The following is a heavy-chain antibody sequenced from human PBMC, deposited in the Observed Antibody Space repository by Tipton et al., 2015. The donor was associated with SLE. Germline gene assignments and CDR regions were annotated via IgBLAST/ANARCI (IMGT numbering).Heavy chain of an antibody. V-gene: IGHV3-23*03. J-gene: IGHJ4*02. CDR2: IYYGARR. Sequence: LSLTCIASGFTFRSSSMAWVRRAPGRGLEWVSIIYYGARRYSRDSVKGRFTISRDDSKNTLDLQMDSLRAEDTGIYYCAKGGAGGLFFDSWGQGTLVTVSS. CDR3: AKGGAGGLFFDS. CDR1: GFTFRSSS. D-gene: IGHD3/OR15-3a*01.